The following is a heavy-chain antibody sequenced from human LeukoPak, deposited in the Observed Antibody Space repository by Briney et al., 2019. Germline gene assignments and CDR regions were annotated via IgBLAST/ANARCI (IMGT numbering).Heavy chain of an antibody. V-gene: IGHV3-23*01. Sequence: GGSLRLSCAASGFTFSSYAMSWVRQAPGKGLEWVSAISGSGGSTYYADSVKGRFTISRDNSKNTLYLQMNSLRAEDTAVYYCAKAGYCSGGSCYSVDYWGQGTLVTASS. CDR1: GFTFSSYA. CDR3: AKAGYCSGGSCYSVDY. CDR2: ISGSGGST. J-gene: IGHJ4*02. D-gene: IGHD2-15*01.